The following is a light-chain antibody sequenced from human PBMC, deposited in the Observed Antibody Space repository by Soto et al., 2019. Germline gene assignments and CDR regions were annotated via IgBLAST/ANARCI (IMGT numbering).Light chain of an antibody. CDR3: ERYDSVPPT. V-gene: IGKV1-33*01. J-gene: IGKJ5*01. CDR1: HDIKKY. CDR2: DAS. Sequence: DIQMTQSPSSLSASVGDRVTITCQASHDIKKYLNWYQEKPGKAPKLLIFDASNLLTGVTSRFSRSGSGTHFTFTISSLQPEDIATYYCERYDSVPPTFGQGTRLDIK.